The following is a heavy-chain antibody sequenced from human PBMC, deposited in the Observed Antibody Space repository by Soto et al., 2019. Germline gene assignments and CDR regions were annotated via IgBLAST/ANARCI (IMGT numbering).Heavy chain of an antibody. J-gene: IGHJ3*02. CDR1: GGSISSYY. CDR2: IYYSGST. Sequence: SETLSLTCTVSGGSISSYYWSWIRQPPGKGLEWIGYIYYSGSTNYNPSLKSRVTISVDTSKNQFSLKLSSVTAADTAVYYCARHQARYDFWSGYVPQSRVDIWGQGTMVTVSS. D-gene: IGHD3-3*01. V-gene: IGHV4-59*08. CDR3: ARHQARYDFWSGYVPQSRVDI.